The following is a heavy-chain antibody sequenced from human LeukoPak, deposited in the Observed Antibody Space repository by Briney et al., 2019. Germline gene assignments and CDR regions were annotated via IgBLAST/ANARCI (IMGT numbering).Heavy chain of an antibody. CDR2: IYNNGNT. CDR3: ARTTDWDLFDY. Sequence: PSETLSLTCTVSGGSISTGGYYWSWIRQHPGKGLEWIEYIYNNGNTYYNSSLKRRVTISADTSKNQFSLKLRSVTVADTAVYYCARTTDWDLFDYWGQGTLVTVSS. J-gene: IGHJ4*02. D-gene: IGHD1-7*01. V-gene: IGHV4-31*03. CDR1: GGSISTGGYY.